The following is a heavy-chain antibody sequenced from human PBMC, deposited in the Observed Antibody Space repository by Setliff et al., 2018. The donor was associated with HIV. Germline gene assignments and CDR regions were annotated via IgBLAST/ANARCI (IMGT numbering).Heavy chain of an antibody. CDR3: ATRGEQLYFYGMDV. J-gene: IGHJ6*02. V-gene: IGHV7-4-1*02. CDR1: GYTFTTYG. CDR2: INTETGNP. D-gene: IGHD1-26*01. Sequence: ASVKVSCKASGYTFTTYGISWVRQAPGQGFEWMGWINTETGNPMYAQGFRGRFVFSLDTSVSTVYLQISGLKAEDTAVYYCATRGEQLYFYGMDVWGQGTTVTVSS.